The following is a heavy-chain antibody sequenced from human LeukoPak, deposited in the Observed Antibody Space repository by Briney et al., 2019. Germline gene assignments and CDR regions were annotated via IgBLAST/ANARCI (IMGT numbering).Heavy chain of an antibody. J-gene: IGHJ4*02. Sequence: ASVKVSCKASGYTFTGYYMHWVRQAPGQGLEWMGWINPNSGGTNYAQKFQGWVTMTRDTSISTAYMELSRLRSDDTAVYYCARGVLYCSGGSCRPEYYFDYWGQGTLVTVSS. CDR1: GYTFTGYY. V-gene: IGHV1-2*04. CDR3: ARGVLYCSGGSCRPEYYFDY. CDR2: INPNSGGT. D-gene: IGHD2-15*01.